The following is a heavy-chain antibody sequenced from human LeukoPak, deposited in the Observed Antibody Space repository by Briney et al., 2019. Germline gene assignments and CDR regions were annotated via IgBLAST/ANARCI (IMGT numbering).Heavy chain of an antibody. CDR1: GFIFRSYW. Sequence: GGSLRLSCTTYGFIFRSYWMSWVRQAPGKGLEWVATIKHDGSETYYVDSVRGRFTITKDNVENSVFLQMNNLRAEDTATYFCARDYRWDLRWYFDYWGHGTPVTVSS. D-gene: IGHD2-15*01. CDR3: ARDYRWDLRWYFDY. V-gene: IGHV3-7*03. J-gene: IGHJ4*01. CDR2: IKHDGSET.